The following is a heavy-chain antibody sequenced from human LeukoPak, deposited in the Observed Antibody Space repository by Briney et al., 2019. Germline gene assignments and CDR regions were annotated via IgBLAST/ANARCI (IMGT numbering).Heavy chain of an antibody. CDR1: GGSISSGSYY. J-gene: IGHJ6*02. D-gene: IGHD3-10*01. V-gene: IGHV4-61*02. Sequence: PSQTLSLTCTVSGGSISSGSYYWSWIRQPAGKGLEWIGRIYTSGSTNYNPSLKSRVTMSVDTSKNQFSLKLSSVTAADTAVYYCASMVRGVSDEGYYYGMDVWGQGTTVTVSS. CDR2: IYTSGST. CDR3: ASMVRGVSDEGYYYGMDV.